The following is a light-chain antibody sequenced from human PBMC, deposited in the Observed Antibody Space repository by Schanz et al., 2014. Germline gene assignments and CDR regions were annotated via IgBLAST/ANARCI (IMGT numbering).Light chain of an antibody. V-gene: IGKV1-5*01. CDR2: DAS. CDR1: QPIGNL. CDR3: QQLNSYPV. J-gene: IGKJ3*01. Sequence: DIQMTQSPSTLSASVGYRVTITCRASQPIGNLLAWYQQKPGKAPNLLIYDASSLESGVPSRFSGSGSGTEFTLTISSLQPDDFATYYCQQLNSYPVFGPGTKVDIK.